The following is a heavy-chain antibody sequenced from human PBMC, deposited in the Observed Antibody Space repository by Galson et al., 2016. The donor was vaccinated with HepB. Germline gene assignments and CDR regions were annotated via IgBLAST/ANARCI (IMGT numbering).Heavy chain of an antibody. CDR1: GXXFSXXX. V-gene: IGHV3-74*01. CDR3: ARVRGTSYESSGYLYY. Sequence: SLRLXCAASGXXFSXXXMHXXXQAXXKGLVXVSXISVDGSSRSYADSVKGRFTISRDXAKNTLYMQMNSLRAEDTAVYYCARVRGTSYESSGYLYYWGXGTLVXVSS. CDR2: ISVDGSSR. D-gene: IGHD3-22*01. J-gene: IGHJ4*01.